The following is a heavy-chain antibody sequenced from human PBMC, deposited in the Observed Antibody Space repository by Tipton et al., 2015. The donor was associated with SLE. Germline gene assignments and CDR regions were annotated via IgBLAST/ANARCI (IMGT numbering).Heavy chain of an antibody. D-gene: IGHD5-12*01. V-gene: IGHV4-4*07. CDR1: GGSINSHY. CDR3: AVGGVATMGGYAFEI. CDR2: IYPRGSI. Sequence: TLSLTCTVSGGSINSHYWSWIRPPSGEGLQWIGGIYPRGSINYNPPLKSRFTMSVDTSKNQFSLSLDSVTAADTALYYCAVGGVATMGGYAFEIWGQGTMVTVSS. J-gene: IGHJ3*02.